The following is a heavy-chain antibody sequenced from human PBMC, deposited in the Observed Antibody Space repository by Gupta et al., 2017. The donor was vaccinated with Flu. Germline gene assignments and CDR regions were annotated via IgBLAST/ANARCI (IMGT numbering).Heavy chain of an antibody. CDR2: IYHSGST. CDR3: ARVSYFYYYMDV. J-gene: IGHJ6*03. Sequence: AYYWTWSRQHPGKGLEWLGYIYHSGSTYYNLSLKSRIVISIDTSKSQFSLELSSVTAADTAVYYCARVSYFYYYMDVWGRGTTVTVS. V-gene: IGHV4-31*02. CDR1: AYY.